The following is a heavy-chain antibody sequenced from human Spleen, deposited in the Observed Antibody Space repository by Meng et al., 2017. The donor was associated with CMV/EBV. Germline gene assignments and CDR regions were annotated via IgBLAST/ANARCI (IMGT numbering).Heavy chain of an antibody. Sequence: GGSLKISCAASGFTFNIYAMHRVRQAPGQGLEWVSVINSGGNTYYADSVKGRFTISRDNSKKTLYLQMNSLRAEDTAVYYCARDSRFGVVNSVDYWGQGTLVTVSS. V-gene: IGHV3-NL1*01. J-gene: IGHJ4*02. CDR2: INSGGNT. CDR3: ARDSRFGVVNSVDY. CDR1: GFTFNIYA. D-gene: IGHD3-3*01.